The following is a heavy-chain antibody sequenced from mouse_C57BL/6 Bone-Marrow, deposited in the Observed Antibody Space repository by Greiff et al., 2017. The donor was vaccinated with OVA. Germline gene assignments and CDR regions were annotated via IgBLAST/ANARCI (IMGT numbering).Heavy chain of an antibody. Sequence: VKLVESGAELVKPGASVKISCKASGYAFSSYWRNWVKQRPGKGLEWIGQIYPGDGDTNYNGKLKGKATLTADKSSSTAYMQLSSLTSEDSAVYFCARGYYWGQGTTLTVSS. V-gene: IGHV1-80*01. CDR1: GYAFSSYW. CDR2: IYPGDGDT. J-gene: IGHJ2*01. CDR3: ARGYY.